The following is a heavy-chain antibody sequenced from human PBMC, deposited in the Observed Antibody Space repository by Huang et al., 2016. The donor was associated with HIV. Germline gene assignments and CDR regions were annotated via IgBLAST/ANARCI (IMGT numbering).Heavy chain of an antibody. CDR1: GGSFRGYY. CDR2: INHSGST. V-gene: IGHV4-34*01. CDR3: ARGPDYYDSSGREAFDI. Sequence: QVQLQQWGAGLLKPSETLSLTCAVFGGSFRGYYWSWIRQPPGKGLEWIGEINHSGSTNYNPSPKSRVTISVDTAKTQFSLKLNSVTAADTAVYYCARGPDYYDSSGREAFDIWGQGTMVTVSS. D-gene: IGHD3-22*01. J-gene: IGHJ3*02.